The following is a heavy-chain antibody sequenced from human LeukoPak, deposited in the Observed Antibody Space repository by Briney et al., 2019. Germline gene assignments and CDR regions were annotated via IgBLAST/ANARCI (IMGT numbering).Heavy chain of an antibody. V-gene: IGHV3-23*01. CDR3: AKDSIFGVVITEYFDY. CDR2: ISGSGGST. J-gene: IGHJ4*02. D-gene: IGHD3-3*01. Sequence: GGSLRLSCAASGFTFSSYAMSWVRQAPGNGLEWVSAISGSGGSTYYADSVKGRFTISRDNSKNTLYLQMNSLRAEDTAVYYCAKDSIFGVVITEYFDYWGQGTLVTVSS. CDR1: GFTFSSYA.